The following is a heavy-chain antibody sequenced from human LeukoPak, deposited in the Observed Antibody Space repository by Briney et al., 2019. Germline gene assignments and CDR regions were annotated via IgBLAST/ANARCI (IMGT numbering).Heavy chain of an antibody. CDR3: ARIISWRGLSYHYYMDV. V-gene: IGHV4-59*01. CDR1: GDSINSYY. D-gene: IGHD3-3*01. Sequence: SETLSLTCNVSGDSINSYYWTWIRQPPGKGLEWIAYMFYSGSTNYNPSLKSRVTISIDTSKKQVSLKLSSVTAADTAVYYCARIISWRGLSYHYYMDVWGKGTTVTVSS. J-gene: IGHJ6*03. CDR2: MFYSGST.